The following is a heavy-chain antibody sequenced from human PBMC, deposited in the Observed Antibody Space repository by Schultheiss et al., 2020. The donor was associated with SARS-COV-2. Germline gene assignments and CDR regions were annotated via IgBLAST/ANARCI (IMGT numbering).Heavy chain of an antibody. J-gene: IGHJ4*02. V-gene: IGHV4-39*01. CDR3: ATSPPHITGEDY. CDR2: IYYSGST. Sequence: SETLSLTCTVSGGSISSSSYYWGWIRQPPGKGLEWIGSIYYSGSTYYNPSLKSRVTISVDTSKNQFSLKLSSVTAADTAVYYCATSPPHITGEDYWGQGTLVTVSS. CDR1: GGSISSSSYY. D-gene: IGHD7-27*01.